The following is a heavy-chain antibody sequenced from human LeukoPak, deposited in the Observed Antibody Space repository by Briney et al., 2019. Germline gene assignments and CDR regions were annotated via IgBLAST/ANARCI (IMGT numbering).Heavy chain of an antibody. V-gene: IGHV4-34*01. CDR1: SGSLSGYY. D-gene: IGHD2-2*01. Sequence: SETLSLTCAVYSGSLSGYYWSWIRQPPGKGLEWIGEINHSGSTNFNPSLKSRVTISLDTSKNQFSLKLSSVTAADTAVYYCARSPCSSTSCYYYYGMDVWGQGTTVTVSS. CDR3: ARSPCSSTSCYYYYGMDV. J-gene: IGHJ6*02. CDR2: INHSGST.